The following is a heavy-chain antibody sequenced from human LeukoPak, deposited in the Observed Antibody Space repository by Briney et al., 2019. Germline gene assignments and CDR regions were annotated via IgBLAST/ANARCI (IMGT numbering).Heavy chain of an antibody. J-gene: IGHJ4*02. CDR3: ARRGGYYGSGSSDY. CDR2: IYHSGST. D-gene: IGHD3-10*01. V-gene: IGHV4-4*02. Sequence: PSGSLSLTCAVSGGSISSSNWWSWVRQPPGKGLEWIGEIYHSGSTNYTPSLKSRVTRSVDKSKNQFSLKLSSVTAADTAVYYCARRGGYYGSGSSDYWGQGTLVTVSS. CDR1: GGSISSSNW.